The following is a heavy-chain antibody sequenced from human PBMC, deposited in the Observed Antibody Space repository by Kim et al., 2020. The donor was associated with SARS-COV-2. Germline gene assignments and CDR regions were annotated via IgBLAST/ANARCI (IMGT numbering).Heavy chain of an antibody. CDR3: ARDPTRRTTVTTYYYYGMDV. CDR1: GGSISSGGYY. CDR2: IYYSGST. V-gene: IGHV4-31*03. D-gene: IGHD4-17*01. J-gene: IGHJ6*02. Sequence: SETLSLTCTVSGGSISSGGYYWSWIRQHPGKGLEWIGYIYYSGSTYYNPSLKSRVTISVDTSKNQFSLKLSSVTAADTAVYYCARDPTRRTTVTTYYYYGMDVWGQGTTVTVSS.